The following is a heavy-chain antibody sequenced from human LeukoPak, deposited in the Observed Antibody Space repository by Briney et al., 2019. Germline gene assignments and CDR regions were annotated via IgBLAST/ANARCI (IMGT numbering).Heavy chain of an antibody. Sequence: GGSLRLSCAASGFTFSTYGIHWVRQAPGKGLEWVAVIWNDGSHKYYADSVKGRFTISRDNSKNTLYLQMNSLRAEDTAVYYCAKDQSIVVVPAAISPTSYFDYWGQGTLVTVSS. CDR2: IWNDGSHK. J-gene: IGHJ4*02. CDR1: GFTFSTYG. D-gene: IGHD2-2*01. CDR3: AKDQSIVVVPAAISPTSYFDY. V-gene: IGHV3-33*06.